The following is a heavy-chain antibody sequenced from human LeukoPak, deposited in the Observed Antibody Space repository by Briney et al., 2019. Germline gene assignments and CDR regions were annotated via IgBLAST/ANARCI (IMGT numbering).Heavy chain of an antibody. CDR3: ARDRGSSWYFSWFDP. Sequence: SETLSLTCTVSGGSISSYYWSWIRQPPGKGLEWIGYIYYSGSTNYNPSLKSRVTISVDTSKNQFSLKLSSVTAADTAVYYCARDRGSSWYFSWFDPWGQGTLVTVSS. J-gene: IGHJ5*02. V-gene: IGHV4-59*01. CDR1: GGSISSYY. D-gene: IGHD6-13*01. CDR2: IYYSGST.